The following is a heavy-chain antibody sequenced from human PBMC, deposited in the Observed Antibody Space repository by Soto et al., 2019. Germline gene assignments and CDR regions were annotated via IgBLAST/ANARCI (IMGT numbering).Heavy chain of an antibody. Sequence: PGGSLRLSCAASGFTFSSYGMHWVRQAPGKGLEWVAVISYDGSNKYYADSVKGRFTISRDNSKNTLYLQMNSLRAEDTAVYYCAKGYSSSWYPYYYYYGMDVWGQGTTVTVSS. D-gene: IGHD6-13*01. J-gene: IGHJ6*02. CDR1: GFTFSSYG. CDR2: ISYDGSNK. V-gene: IGHV3-30*18. CDR3: AKGYSSSWYPYYYYYGMDV.